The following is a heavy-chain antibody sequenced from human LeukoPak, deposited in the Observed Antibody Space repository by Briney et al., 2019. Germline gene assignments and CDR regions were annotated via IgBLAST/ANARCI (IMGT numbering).Heavy chain of an antibody. V-gene: IGHV2-5*02. CDR3: AHRASGSWGMDV. CDR2: IYWDDDK. D-gene: IGHD3-10*01. J-gene: IGHJ6*02. Sequence: SGPTLVNPTQTLTLTCTFSGFSLSTSGVGVGWIRQPPGKALEWLALIYWDDDKRYSPSLKNRLTITKDTSKNQVVLTMTNMDPVDTAIYYCAHRASGSWGMDVWGQGTTVTVSS. CDR1: GFSLSTSGVG.